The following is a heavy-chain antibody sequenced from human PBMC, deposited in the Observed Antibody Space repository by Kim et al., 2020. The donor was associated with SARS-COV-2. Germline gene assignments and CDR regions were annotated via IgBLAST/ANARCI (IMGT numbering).Heavy chain of an antibody. J-gene: IGHJ3*02. CDR3: ASLRPQYAFAFDI. V-gene: IGHV4-39*07. D-gene: IGHD3-3*02. Sequence: SETLSLTCTVSGGSISSSSYYWGWIRQPPGKGLEWIGSIYYSGSTYYNPSLKSRVTISVDTSKNQFSLKLSSVTAADTAVYYCASLRPQYAFAFDIWGQGTMVTVSS. CDR2: IYYSGST. CDR1: GGSISSSSYY.